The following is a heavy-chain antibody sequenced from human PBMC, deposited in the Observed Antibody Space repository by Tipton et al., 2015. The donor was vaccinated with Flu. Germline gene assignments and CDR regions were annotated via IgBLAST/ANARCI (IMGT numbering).Heavy chain of an antibody. CDR3: ARDQRGRGWFGEPEMYYFDY. Sequence: TLSLTCTVSGGSISSGSYYWSWIRQPAGKGLEWIGRIYTSGSTNYNPSLKSRVTRSVDPSKNQFSLKLSSVTAADTAVYYCARDQRGRGWFGEPEMYYFDYWGQGTLVTVSS. CDR1: GGSISSGSYY. D-gene: IGHD3-10*01. V-gene: IGHV4-61*02. CDR2: IYTSGST. J-gene: IGHJ4*02.